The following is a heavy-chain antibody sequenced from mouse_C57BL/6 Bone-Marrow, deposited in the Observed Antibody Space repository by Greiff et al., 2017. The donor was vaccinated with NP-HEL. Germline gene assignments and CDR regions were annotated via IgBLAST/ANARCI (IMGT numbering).Heavy chain of an antibody. J-gene: IGHJ3*01. CDR3: ARHRDYYGSSLFAY. V-gene: IGHV5-6*01. CDR1: GFTFSSYG. CDR2: ISSGGSYT. Sequence: EVQLVESGGDLVKPGGSLKLSCAASGFTFSSYGMSWVRQTPDKRLEWVATISSGGSYTYYPDSVKGRFTISSDNAKNTLYLQMSSLKSEDTAMYYCARHRDYYGSSLFAYWGQGTLVTVSA. D-gene: IGHD1-1*01.